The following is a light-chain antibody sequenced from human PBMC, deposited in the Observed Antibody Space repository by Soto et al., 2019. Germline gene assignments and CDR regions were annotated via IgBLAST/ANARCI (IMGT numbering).Light chain of an antibody. Sequence: EIVLTQSPGTLSLSPGERATLSCRASQSVSNSYLAWYQQKPGQAPRLLIYGASSRATGIPDRFSGSGSGADFTLTISRLEPEDFAVYYCHQCYSSLTFGQGTKVEIK. CDR1: QSVSNSY. J-gene: IGKJ1*01. CDR3: HQCYSSLT. V-gene: IGKV3-20*01. CDR2: GAS.